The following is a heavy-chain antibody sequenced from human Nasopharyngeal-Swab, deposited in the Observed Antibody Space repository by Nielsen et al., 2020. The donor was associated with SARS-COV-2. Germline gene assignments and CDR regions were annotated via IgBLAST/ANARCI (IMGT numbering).Heavy chain of an antibody. Sequence: ASVKVSCKASGYTFTGYYMHWVRQAPGQGLEGRGWINPNSGGTNYAQKFQGWVTMTRDTSISTAYMELSRLRSDDTAVYYCARERRMASIVAVPAANSPYYGMDVWGQGTTVTVSS. V-gene: IGHV1-2*04. J-gene: IGHJ6*02. CDR1: GYTFTGYY. CDR3: ARERRMASIVAVPAANSPYYGMDV. CDR2: INPNSGGT. D-gene: IGHD2-2*01.